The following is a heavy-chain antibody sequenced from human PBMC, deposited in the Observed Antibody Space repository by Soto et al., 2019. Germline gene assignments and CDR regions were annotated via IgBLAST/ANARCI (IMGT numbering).Heavy chain of an antibody. Sequence: PGGSLRLSCAASGFTFSGSAMHWVRQASGKGLEWVGRIRSKANSYATAYAASVKGRFTISRDDSKNTAYLQMNSLKTEDTAVYYCTPKIFDWFIDIPRAFDIWGQGTMVTVSS. D-gene: IGHD3-9*01. CDR1: GFTFSGSA. CDR3: TPKIFDWFIDIPRAFDI. J-gene: IGHJ3*02. V-gene: IGHV3-73*01. CDR2: IRSKANSYAT.